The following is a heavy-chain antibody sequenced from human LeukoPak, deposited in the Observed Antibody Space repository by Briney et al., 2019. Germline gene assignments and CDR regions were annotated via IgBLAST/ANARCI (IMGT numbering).Heavy chain of an antibody. Sequence: AGGSLRLSCAASGFTFSSYAMHWVRQAPGKGLEWVAVISYDGSNKYYADSVKGRFTISRDNSKNTLYLQMNSLRAEDTAVYYCARAVGATTRAHYFDYRGQGTLVTVS. CDR2: ISYDGSNK. CDR1: GFTFSSYA. V-gene: IGHV3-30*01. J-gene: IGHJ4*02. CDR3: ARAVGATTRAHYFDY. D-gene: IGHD1-26*01.